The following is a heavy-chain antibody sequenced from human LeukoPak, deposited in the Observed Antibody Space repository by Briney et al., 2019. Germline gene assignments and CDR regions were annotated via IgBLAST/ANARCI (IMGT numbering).Heavy chain of an antibody. V-gene: IGHV1-8*03. CDR1: GYTFTNHH. J-gene: IGHJ4*02. CDR2: INPDTGDK. Sequence: ASVKVSCKASGYTFTNHHINWVRQASGQGLEWMTWINPDTGDKGYARKFQDRVTITTDTSISTAYMEPSSLSSEDTAVYFCARTTSMTASGYDYWGQGTLVTVSS. D-gene: IGHD2-21*02. CDR3: ARTTSMTASGYDY.